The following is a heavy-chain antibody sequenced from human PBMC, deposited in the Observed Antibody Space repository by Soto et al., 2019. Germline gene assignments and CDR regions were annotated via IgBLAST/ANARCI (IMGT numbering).Heavy chain of an antibody. V-gene: IGHV4-31*03. CDR1: DVSISNADYY. D-gene: IGHD6-6*01. CDR3: ARERSGSSGYYYDGMDV. Sequence: QVQLQESGPGLVKPSQTLSLTCTVSDVSISNADYYWNWIRQHPGKGLEWIGYIYYSGSTSYNPSLKSRLTISVDTSKNQFSLKLTSVTAADTAVYFCARERSGSSGYYYDGMDVWATGPRSSSP. J-gene: IGHJ6*02. CDR2: IYYSGST.